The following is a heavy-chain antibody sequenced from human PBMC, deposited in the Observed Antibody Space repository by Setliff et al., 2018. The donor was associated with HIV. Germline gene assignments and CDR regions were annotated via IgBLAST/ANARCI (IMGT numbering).Heavy chain of an antibody. Sequence: SVKVSCQTSGDTLSSYAITWVRQAPGQGLEWMGRIIPIFGTADYAQKLQGRVTITADESTSTAYMEMSILRSEDTAVYYCAASTEMVTFGYSYYYMDVWGKGTTVTVSS. D-gene: IGHD3-16*01. J-gene: IGHJ6*03. CDR2: IIPIFGTA. V-gene: IGHV1-69*13. CDR3: AASTEMVTFGYSYYYMDV. CDR1: GDTLSSYA.